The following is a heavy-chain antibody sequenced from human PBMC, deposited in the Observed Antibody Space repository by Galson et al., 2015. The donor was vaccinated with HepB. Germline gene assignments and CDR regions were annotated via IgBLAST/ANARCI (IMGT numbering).Heavy chain of an antibody. CDR1: GGTFSSCA. CDR2: IIPIFGTA. CDR3: ARDRQVLLWFRDPYYYMDV. Sequence: SVKVSCKASGGTFSSCAISWVRQAPGQGLEWMGGIIPIFGTANYAQKFQGRVTITADESTSTAYMELSSLRSEDTAVYYCARDRQVLLWFRDPYYYMDVWGKGTTVTVSS. J-gene: IGHJ6*03. D-gene: IGHD3-10*01. V-gene: IGHV1-69*13.